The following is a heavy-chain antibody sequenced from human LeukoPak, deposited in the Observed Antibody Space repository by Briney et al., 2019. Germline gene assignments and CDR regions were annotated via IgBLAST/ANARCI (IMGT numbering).Heavy chain of an antibody. D-gene: IGHD2-2*02. CDR2: IHYSGST. V-gene: IGHV4-39*07. Sequence: SETLSLTCTVSGGSISSSSYYWGWIRQPPGKGLEWIGSIHYSGSTYYNPSLKSRVTISVDTSKNQFSLKLSSVTAADTAVYYCARRAIAIDYWGQGTLVTVSS. J-gene: IGHJ4*02. CDR3: ARRAIAIDY. CDR1: GGSISSSSYY.